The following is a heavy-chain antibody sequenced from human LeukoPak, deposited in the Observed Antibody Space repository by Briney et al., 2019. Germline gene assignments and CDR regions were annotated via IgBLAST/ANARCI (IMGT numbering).Heavy chain of an antibody. V-gene: IGHV1-69*05. Sequence: SVKVSCKASGGTFSSYAISWVRQAPGQGLEWVGGIIPIFGTANYAQKFQGRVTITTDESTSTAYMELSSLRSEDTAVYYCATPAKDFWSGYPYPPYYYYMDVWGKGTTVTVSS. CDR2: IIPIFGTA. CDR1: GGTFSSYA. J-gene: IGHJ6*03. CDR3: ATPAKDFWSGYPYPPYYYYMDV. D-gene: IGHD3-3*01.